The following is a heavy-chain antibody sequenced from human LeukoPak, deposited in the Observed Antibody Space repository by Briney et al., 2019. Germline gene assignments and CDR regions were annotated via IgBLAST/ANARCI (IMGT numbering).Heavy chain of an antibody. D-gene: IGHD3-10*01. CDR1: GGSFSGYY. CDR2: IYYSGST. V-gene: IGHV4-59*01. J-gene: IGHJ3*02. Sequence: SETLSLTCAVYGGSFSGYYWSWIRQPPGKGLEWIGYIYYSGSTNYNPSLKSRVTISVDTSKNQFSLKLSSVTAADTAVYYCARGRYYYGSGSYYADFDAFDIWGQGTMVTVSS. CDR3: ARGRYYYGSGSYYADFDAFDI.